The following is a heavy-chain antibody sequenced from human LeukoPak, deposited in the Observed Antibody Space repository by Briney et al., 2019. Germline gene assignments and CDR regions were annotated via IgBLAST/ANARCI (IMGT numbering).Heavy chain of an antibody. V-gene: IGHV3-53*01. CDR2: IYCGGNGGSA. CDR1: GFSVSSSH. J-gene: IGHJ4*02. D-gene: IGHD6-13*01. CDR3: ARIAAAGPFDY. Sequence: GGSLRLSCAASGFSVSSSHMSWVRQAPGRGLEWVSVIYCGGNGGSAALAHSVNGRFTISGDNSRNTLYLQMNSLRAEDTAVYYCARIAAAGPFDYWGQGTLVTVSS.